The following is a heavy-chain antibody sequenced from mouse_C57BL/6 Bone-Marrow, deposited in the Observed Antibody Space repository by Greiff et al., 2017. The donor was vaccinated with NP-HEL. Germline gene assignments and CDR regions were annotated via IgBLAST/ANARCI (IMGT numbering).Heavy chain of an antibody. J-gene: IGHJ1*03. Sequence: VQLQQPGAELVMPGASVKLSCKASGYTFTSYWMHWVKQRPGQGLAWIGEIDPSDSYTNYNQKFKGKSTLTVDKSSSTAYMQLSSLTSEDSAVYYCARWGTTVVATDWYFDVWGTGTTVTVSS. CDR2: IDPSDSYT. D-gene: IGHD1-1*01. CDR1: GYTFTSYW. CDR3: ARWGTTVVATDWYFDV. V-gene: IGHV1-69*01.